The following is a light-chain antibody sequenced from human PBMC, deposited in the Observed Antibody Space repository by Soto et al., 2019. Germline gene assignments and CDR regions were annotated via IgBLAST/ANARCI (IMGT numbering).Light chain of an antibody. CDR2: GAS. CDR1: QTVSSY. CDR3: QQYGSSGT. J-gene: IGKJ1*01. V-gene: IGKV3-20*01. Sequence: EIVLTQSPGPLSLSPGERATLSCRASQTVSSYLAWYQQKPGQAPRLLIYGASNRATGIPDRFSGSGSGTVFTLTISRLEPEDFAVYYCQQYGSSGTLGQGTKVDIK.